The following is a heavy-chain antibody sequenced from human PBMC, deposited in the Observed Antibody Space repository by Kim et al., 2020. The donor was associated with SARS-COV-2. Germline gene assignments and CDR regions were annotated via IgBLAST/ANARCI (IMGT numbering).Heavy chain of an antibody. J-gene: IGHJ4*02. Sequence: ADSVKGRFTISRDNAKNSLYLQMNSLRAEDTALYYCAKDIRSQLQGSLDYWGQGTLVTVSS. CDR3: AKDIRSQLQGSLDY. V-gene: IGHV3-9*01. D-gene: IGHD1-26*01.